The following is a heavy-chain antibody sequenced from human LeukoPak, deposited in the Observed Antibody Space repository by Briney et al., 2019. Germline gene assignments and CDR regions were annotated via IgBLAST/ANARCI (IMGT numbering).Heavy chain of an antibody. CDR3: ARAGDMVAIFDY. CDR2: IYYSGST. J-gene: IGHJ4*02. Sequence: SETLSLTCTVSGGSISSYYWSWIRQPPGKGLEWIGYIYYSGSTNYNPSLKSRVTISVGTSKNQFSLKLSSVTAADTAVYYCARAGDMVAIFDYWGQGTLVTVSS. CDR1: GGSISSYY. V-gene: IGHV4-59*01. D-gene: IGHD5-12*01.